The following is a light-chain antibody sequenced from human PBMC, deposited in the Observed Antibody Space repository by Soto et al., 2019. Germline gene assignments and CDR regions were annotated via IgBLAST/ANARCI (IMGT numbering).Light chain of an antibody. J-gene: IGKJ3*01. CDR3: QQYDSSFT. CDR1: QSVDSSY. Sequence: EIVLTQSPGTLSLSPGERATLSCRASQSVDSSYLAWYQQRPGQAPRLLIYGASSRATGIPDRFSGSGSGTDFTLTISRLEPEDFAVYYCQQYDSSFTFGPGTKVDIK. CDR2: GAS. V-gene: IGKV3-20*01.